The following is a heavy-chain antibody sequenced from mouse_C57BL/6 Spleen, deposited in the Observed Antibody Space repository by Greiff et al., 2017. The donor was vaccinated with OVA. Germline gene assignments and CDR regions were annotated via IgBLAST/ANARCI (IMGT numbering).Heavy chain of an antibody. V-gene: IGHV14-4*01. CDR2: IDPENGDT. D-gene: IGHD2-4*01. J-gene: IGHJ3*01. CDR1: GFNIKDDY. Sequence: VQLQQSGAELVRPGASVKLSCTASGFNIKDDYMHWVKQRPEQGLEWIGWIDPENGDTEYASKFQGKATITADTSSNTAYLQLSSLTSEDTAVYYCTEVGDYGAFAYWGQGTLVTVSA. CDR3: TEVGDYGAFAY.